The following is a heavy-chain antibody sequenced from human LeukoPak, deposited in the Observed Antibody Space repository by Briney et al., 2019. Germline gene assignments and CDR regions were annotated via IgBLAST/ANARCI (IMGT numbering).Heavy chain of an antibody. D-gene: IGHD3-22*01. V-gene: IGHV4-39*01. CDR3: ARGDYDTSGYYYYYYGMDV. CDR2: ICYSGST. J-gene: IGHJ6*02. Sequence: SETLSLTCTVSGGSISSSSYCWGWIRQPPGKGLEWIGSICYSGSTYYNPSLKSRVTISVDTSKNQFSLKLSSVTAADTAVYYCARGDYDTSGYYYYYYGMDVWGQGTTVTVSS. CDR1: GGSISSSSYC.